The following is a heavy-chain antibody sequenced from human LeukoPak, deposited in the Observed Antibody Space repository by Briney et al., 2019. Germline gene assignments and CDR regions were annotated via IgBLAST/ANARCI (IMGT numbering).Heavy chain of an antibody. D-gene: IGHD3-10*02. CDR2: IQYDGSEI. Sequence: GGSLRLSCAASGLMFSTSGMHWVRQAPGKGLEWVAFIQYDGSEIYYADSLKGRFTVSRDNSKNTLYLQMNSLRAEDTAVFYCARESGAAKIGQMLNYWGQGTLVTVSS. CDR3: ARESGAAKIGQMLNY. CDR1: GLMFSTSG. J-gene: IGHJ4*02. V-gene: IGHV3-30*02.